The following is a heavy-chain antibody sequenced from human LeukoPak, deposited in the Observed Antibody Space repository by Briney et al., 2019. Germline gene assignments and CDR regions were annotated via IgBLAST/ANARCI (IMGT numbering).Heavy chain of an antibody. V-gene: IGHV1-69*05. CDR1: GGTFSSYA. CDR2: IIPIFGTA. Sequence: SVKVSCKASGGTFSSYAISWVRQAPGQGLEWMGRIIPIFGTANYAQKFQGRVTITTDESTSTAYMELSSLRSEDTAVYYCARDLEGYGPNWFDPWGQGTLVTVSS. D-gene: IGHD5-24*01. CDR3: ARDLEGYGPNWFDP. J-gene: IGHJ5*02.